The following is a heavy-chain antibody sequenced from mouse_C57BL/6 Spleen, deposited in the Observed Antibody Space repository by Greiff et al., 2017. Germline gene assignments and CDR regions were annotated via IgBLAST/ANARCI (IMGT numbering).Heavy chain of an antibody. Sequence: EVKLVESGGGLVKPGGSLKLSCAASGFTFSSYAMSWVRQTPEKRLEWVATISDGGSYTYYPDNVKGRFTISRDNAKNNLYLQMSHLKSKDTAMYYCAIDQDYYGSSYGFAYWGQGTLVTVSA. CDR2: ISDGGSYT. J-gene: IGHJ3*01. D-gene: IGHD1-1*01. CDR1: GFTFSSYA. V-gene: IGHV5-4*03. CDR3: AIDQDYYGSSYGFAY.